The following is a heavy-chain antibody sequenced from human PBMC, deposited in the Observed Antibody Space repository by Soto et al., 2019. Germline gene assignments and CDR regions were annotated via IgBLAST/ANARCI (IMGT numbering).Heavy chain of an antibody. CDR1: GFTFSNYA. Sequence: EVQLLDSGGGLVQPGGSLRLSCAASGFTFSNYAMTWVRQGPGKGLEWVSGISGSGGRSYYADSVKGRFTISRDNSKTSLYLQMNSLRAEDTAVYYCANAYFFWSSDQPYYFDYWGQGTLVTVSS. CDR3: ANAYFFWSSDQPYYFDY. V-gene: IGHV3-23*01. J-gene: IGHJ4*02. D-gene: IGHD2-2*01. CDR2: ISGSGGRS.